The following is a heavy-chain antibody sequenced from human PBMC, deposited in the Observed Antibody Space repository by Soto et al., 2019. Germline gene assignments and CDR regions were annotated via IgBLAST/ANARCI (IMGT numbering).Heavy chain of an antibody. CDR1: GGSSSGYY. J-gene: IGHJ4*02. CDR3: ARQRVSGGYDS. Sequence: PSETLSLTCAVYGGSSSGYYCSWVRQAPGKGLEWIGEIVPGGSATYTPSLKSRLTISLDTSKNQFSLNLNSVTAADTAIYYCARQRVSGGYDSWGQGTLVTVSS. V-gene: IGHV4-34*12. CDR2: IVPGGSA. D-gene: IGHD3-3*01.